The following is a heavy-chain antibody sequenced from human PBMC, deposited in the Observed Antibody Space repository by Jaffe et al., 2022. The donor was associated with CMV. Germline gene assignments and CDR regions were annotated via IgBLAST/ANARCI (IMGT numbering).Heavy chain of an antibody. V-gene: IGHV3-7*03. CDR3: ARDGVGFGELQNWFDP. CDR1: GFTFSSYW. D-gene: IGHD3-10*01. J-gene: IGHJ5*02. CDR2: IKQDGSEK. Sequence: EVQLVESGGGLVQPGGSLRLSCAASGFTFSSYWMSWVRQAPGKGLEWVANIKQDGSEKYYVDSVKGRFTISRDNAKNSLYLQMNSLRAEDTAVYYCARDGVGFGELQNWFDPWGQGTLVTVSS.